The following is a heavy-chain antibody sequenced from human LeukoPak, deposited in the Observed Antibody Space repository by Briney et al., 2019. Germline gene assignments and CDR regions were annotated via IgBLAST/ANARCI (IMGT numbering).Heavy chain of an antibody. CDR2: IYYNGRT. V-gene: IGHV4-39*02. D-gene: IGHD3-10*01. CDR3: ARAGGVYGSGKSAWFDP. Sequence: SETLSLTCTVSGDSINNNNYYWGWIRQPPGEGLEWIGNIYYNGRTYYSPSFKSRVSMSVDTSKNHFSLKLTSVTAADTAVYYCARAGGVYGSGKSAWFDPWGQGTLVTVSS. J-gene: IGHJ5*02. CDR1: GDSINNNNYY.